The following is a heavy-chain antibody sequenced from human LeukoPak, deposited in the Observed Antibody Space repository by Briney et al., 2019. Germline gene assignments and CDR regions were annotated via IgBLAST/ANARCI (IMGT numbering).Heavy chain of an antibody. CDR3: ARDLWPPSRDIVVVVAAY. CDR2: INPNSGGT. CDR1: GYTFTGYY. V-gene: IGHV1-2*02. D-gene: IGHD2-15*01. J-gene: IGHJ4*02. Sequence: ASVKVSCKASGYTFTGYYMHWVRQAPGQGLEWMGWINPNSGGTNYAQKFQGRVTMTRDTSISTAYMELSRLRSDDTAVYYCARDLWPPSRDIVVVVAAYWGQGTLVTVSS.